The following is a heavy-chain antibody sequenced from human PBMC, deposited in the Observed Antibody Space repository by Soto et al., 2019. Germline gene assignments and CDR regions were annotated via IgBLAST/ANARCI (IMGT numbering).Heavy chain of an antibody. CDR2: ISSSSSTI. Sequence: GGSLRLSCAASGFTFSSYSMNWVRQAPGKGLEWVSYISSSSSTIYYADSVKGRFTISRDNAKNSLYLQMNSLRAEDTAVYDCAREWGPTVTHYDAFDIWGQGTMVTVSS. CDR3: AREWGPTVTHYDAFDI. D-gene: IGHD4-4*01. J-gene: IGHJ3*02. V-gene: IGHV3-48*04. CDR1: GFTFSSYS.